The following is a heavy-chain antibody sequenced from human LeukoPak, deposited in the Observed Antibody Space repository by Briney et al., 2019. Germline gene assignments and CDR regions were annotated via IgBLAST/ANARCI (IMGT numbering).Heavy chain of an antibody. CDR2: TYYRSKWYN. V-gene: IGHV6-1*01. D-gene: IGHD1-26*01. Sequence: SQTLSLTCAISGDSVSSNSAAWNWIRQSPSSGLEWLGRTYYRSKWYNDYAVSVKSRITINPDTSKNQFSLQLNSVTPEDTAVYYCARDRGSYITYYYYGMDVWGQGTTVTVSS. CDR3: ARDRGSYITYYYYGMDV. CDR1: GDSVSSNSAA. J-gene: IGHJ6*02.